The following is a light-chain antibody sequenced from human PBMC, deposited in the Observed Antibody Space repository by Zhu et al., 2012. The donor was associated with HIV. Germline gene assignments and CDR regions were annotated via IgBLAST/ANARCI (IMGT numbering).Light chain of an antibody. Sequence: DIQLTQSPSFVSASVGDKVIITCRASQVIGSYLAWYQEKPGRAPKLLIYAASTLQSGVPSRFSGSGSGTEFTLTISSLQPEDFATYYCQQLNNYALTFGGGTKVEIK. V-gene: IGKV1-9*01. CDR2: AAS. CDR1: QVIGSY. J-gene: IGKJ4*01. CDR3: QQLNNYALT.